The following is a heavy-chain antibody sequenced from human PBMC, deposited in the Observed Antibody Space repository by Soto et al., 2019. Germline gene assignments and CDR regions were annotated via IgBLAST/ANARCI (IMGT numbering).Heavy chain of an antibody. V-gene: IGHV3-23*01. CDR1: GFTFSSYA. D-gene: IGHD1-7*01. J-gene: IGHJ3*02. CDR2: ISGSGGST. CDR3: AKGNSWSPALVLDI. Sequence: GSLRLSCAASGFTFSSYAMNWVRQAPGKGLEWVSAISGSGGSTYYADSVKGRFTISRDSSKNTLYLQMNSLRAGDTAVYYCAKGNSWSPALVLDIWGQGTMVTVSS.